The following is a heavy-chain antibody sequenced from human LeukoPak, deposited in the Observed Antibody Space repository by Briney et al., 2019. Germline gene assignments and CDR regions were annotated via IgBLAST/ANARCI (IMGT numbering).Heavy chain of an antibody. D-gene: IGHD6-19*01. J-gene: IGHJ4*02. CDR2: IYYSGST. V-gene: IGHV4-59*12. Sequence: MTSETLSLTCTVSGGSISSYYWSWIRQPPGKGLEWIGSIYYSGSTYYNPSLKSRVTISVDTSKNQFSLKLSSVTAADTAVYYCARGSRQWLREQHDYWGQGTLVTVSS. CDR1: GGSISSYY. CDR3: ARGSRQWLREQHDY.